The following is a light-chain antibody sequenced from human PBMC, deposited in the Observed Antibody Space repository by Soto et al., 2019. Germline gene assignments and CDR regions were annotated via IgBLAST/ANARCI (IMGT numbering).Light chain of an antibody. CDR3: CSYTSRSTLV. V-gene: IGLV2-14*01. CDR2: EVT. Sequence: QSALTQPASVSGSPGQSITISCTGTNNDVGGYHYVSWYQHHPGKAPKLIIYEVTNRPSGVSDRFSGSKSGNTASLTLSGLQTEDEADYYCCSYTSRSTLVFGTGTKLTVL. CDR1: NNDVGGYHY. J-gene: IGLJ1*01.